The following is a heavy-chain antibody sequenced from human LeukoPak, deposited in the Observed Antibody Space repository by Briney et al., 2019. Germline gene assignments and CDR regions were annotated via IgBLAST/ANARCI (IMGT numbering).Heavy chain of an antibody. CDR2: IYSGGST. D-gene: IGHD3-9*01. Sequence: TGGSLRLSCAASGFTVSSNYMSWVRQAPGKGLEWVSVIYSGGSTYYADSVKGRFTISRDNSKNTLYLQMNSLRAEDTAVYYCAKDEDILTGYYISDYWGQGTLVTVSS. CDR3: AKDEDILTGYYISDY. J-gene: IGHJ4*02. V-gene: IGHV3-66*01. CDR1: GFTVSSNY.